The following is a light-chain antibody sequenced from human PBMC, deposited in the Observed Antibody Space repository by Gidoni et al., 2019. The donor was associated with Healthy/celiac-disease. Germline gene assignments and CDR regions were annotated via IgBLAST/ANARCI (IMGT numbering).Light chain of an antibody. Sequence: QSALTQPRAVSGSPGQSVTISGTGTSIDVGGYNYVSWYQQHPGKAPNLMIYDVSKLPSGVPDRFSGSKSGNTASLTISGLQAEDEADYYCCSDAGSYTRVFGTGTKVTVL. J-gene: IGLJ1*01. CDR2: DVS. CDR1: SIDVGGYNY. V-gene: IGLV2-11*01. CDR3: CSDAGSYTRV.